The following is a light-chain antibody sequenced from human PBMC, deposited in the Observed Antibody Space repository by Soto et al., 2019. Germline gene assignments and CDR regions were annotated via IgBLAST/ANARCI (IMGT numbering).Light chain of an antibody. CDR1: QSLSSRS. CDR2: GAS. CDR3: QQYGRSPPFT. Sequence: GERATLSCRASQSLSSRSFASFQQKPGQAPRLLIYGASSRAIGIPDRFSGRGSGTDFTLTISRLVSEDFAVDYCQQYGRSPPFTFGHRTRLAIK. V-gene: IGKV3-20*01. J-gene: IGKJ5*01.